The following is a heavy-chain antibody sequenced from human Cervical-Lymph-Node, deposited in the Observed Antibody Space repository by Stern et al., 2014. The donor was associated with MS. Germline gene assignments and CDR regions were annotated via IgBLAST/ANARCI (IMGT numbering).Heavy chain of an antibody. Sequence: VQLVESGAEVKKPGASVKVSCKASGYNFTTYYMHWVRQAPGQGLEWMGIINPSGGSTSYAQKFQGRVTMTRDTSTSTVHMELSSLRSEDTAVYYCAREITIFGVEHRHGAFDYWGQGTLVTVSS. CDR3: AREITIFGVEHRHGAFDY. J-gene: IGHJ4*02. D-gene: IGHD3-3*01. CDR2: INPSGGST. V-gene: IGHV1-46*01. CDR1: GYNFTTYY.